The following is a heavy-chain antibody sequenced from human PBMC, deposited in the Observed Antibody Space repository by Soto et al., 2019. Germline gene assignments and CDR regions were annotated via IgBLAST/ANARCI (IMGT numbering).Heavy chain of an antibody. J-gene: IGHJ4*02. CDR3: ARHPGYTVPTVYATHYFDY. V-gene: IGHV4-39*01. CDR2: IYYSGDT. CDR1: GGSISSNNYY. Sequence: ASETLSLTCTVSGGSISSNNYYCGWIRQPPGKGLEWIGSIYYSGDTYYYPSLESRVTMSVDTSKSQFSLKLSSVTAADTAVYYCARHPGYTVPTVYATHYFDYWGQGIVVTVSS. D-gene: IGHD2-8*01.